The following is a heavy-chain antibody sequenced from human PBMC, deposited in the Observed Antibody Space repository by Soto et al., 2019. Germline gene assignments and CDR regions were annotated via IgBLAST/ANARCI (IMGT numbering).Heavy chain of an antibody. CDR3: GKVLVGATGHTDSDY. D-gene: IGHD2-15*01. CDR1: GGSIYRSGYY. Sequence: PXGTLSLTCTVSGGSIYRSGYYWGWIRQPPGRGLEWIGNIDYNGVTYSNPSLKSRVTISRDTSKNQFSLKLTSVTAADTALYYCGKVLVGATGHTDSDYWGQGTLVTVSS. J-gene: IGHJ4*02. V-gene: IGHV4-39*01. CDR2: IDYNGVT.